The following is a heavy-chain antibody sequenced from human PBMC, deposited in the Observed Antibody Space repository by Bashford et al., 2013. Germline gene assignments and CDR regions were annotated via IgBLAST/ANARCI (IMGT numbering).Heavy chain of an antibody. CDR2: ISSSDTTTTI. D-gene: IGHD1-26*01. CDR3: ARDISLLPGDYGMDV. CDR1: GGSFSSGSYY. J-gene: IGHJ6*02. Sequence: LSLTCAVYGGSFSSGSYYWSWIRQAPGKGLEWVSYISSSDTTTTIYYADSVKGRFTLSRDNAKNSLYLQMNGLRAEDTAVYFCARDISLLPGDYGMDVWGQGTTVTVSS. V-gene: IGHV3-11*01.